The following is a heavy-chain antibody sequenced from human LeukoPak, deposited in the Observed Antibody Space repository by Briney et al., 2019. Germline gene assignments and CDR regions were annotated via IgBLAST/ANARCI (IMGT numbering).Heavy chain of an antibody. D-gene: IGHD5-18*01. CDR3: ARGYSYHSYYFDY. J-gene: IGHJ4*02. Sequence: GGSLRLSCAASGFTFSSDSMKWVRQAPRKGLECVSSISSSSSYIYYADSVKGRFTISRDNAKNSLYLQMNSLRAEDTAVYYCARGYSYHSYYFDYWGQGTLVTVSS. CDR2: ISSSSSYI. CDR1: GFTFSSDS. V-gene: IGHV3-21*01.